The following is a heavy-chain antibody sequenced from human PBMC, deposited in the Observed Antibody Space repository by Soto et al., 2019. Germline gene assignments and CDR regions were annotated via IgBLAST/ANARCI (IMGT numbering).Heavy chain of an antibody. CDR2: IYWDDDR. CDR3: AHSAYCDSNGRGFDY. D-gene: IGHD3-22*01. Sequence: QITLKESGPPLVKPTQTLPLTCTFSGFSLSTSGVGVGWIRQPPGKALEWLALIYWDDDRRYSPSLKSRRTITKDTSKNQVVLTMTNMDPVDTATYYCAHSAYCDSNGRGFDYWGQGTLVTGSS. J-gene: IGHJ4*02. V-gene: IGHV2-5*02. CDR1: GFSLSTSGVG.